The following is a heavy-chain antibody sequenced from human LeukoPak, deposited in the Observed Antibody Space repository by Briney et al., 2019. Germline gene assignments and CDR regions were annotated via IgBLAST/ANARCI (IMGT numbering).Heavy chain of an antibody. J-gene: IGHJ5*02. CDR1: GFTFSSYS. Sequence: PGGSLRLSCAASGFTFSSYSMNWVRQAPGKGLEWVSSISSSSSYIYYADSVKGRFTISRDNAKNSLYLQMNSLRAEDTAVYYCARAVAAAVGSPWGPTLEQENWFDPWGQGTLVTVSS. V-gene: IGHV3-21*01. D-gene: IGHD6-13*01. CDR3: ARAVAAAVGSPWGPTLEQENWFDP. CDR2: ISSSSSYI.